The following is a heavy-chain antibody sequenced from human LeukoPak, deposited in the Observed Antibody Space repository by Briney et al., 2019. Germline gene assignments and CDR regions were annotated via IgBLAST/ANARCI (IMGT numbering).Heavy chain of an antibody. V-gene: IGHV3-7*01. CDR3: ARNRGWQQFDY. Sequence: GGSLRLSCAASGFTFSDYWIDWVRQAPGKGLEWAANIKQDGSEKNYLDSVKGRFTISRDNAKNSLYLQMNNLRAEDTAVYYCARNRGWQQFDYWGQGTLVTVSS. CDR1: GFTFSDYW. D-gene: IGHD4-23*01. CDR2: IKQDGSEK. J-gene: IGHJ4*02.